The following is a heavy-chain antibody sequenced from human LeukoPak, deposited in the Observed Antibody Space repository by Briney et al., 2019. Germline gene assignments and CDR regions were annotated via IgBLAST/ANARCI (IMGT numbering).Heavy chain of an antibody. CDR1: GFTFTSYA. J-gene: IGHJ6*02. D-gene: IGHD2-15*01. Sequence: GGSLRLSCAASGFTFTSYAMNWVRQAPGKGLEWVSTISGSGSSTYYVDSVKGRFTISRDNSKNTLYLQMNSLRAEDTAVYYCARQGPGYCSGGSCYSGWALYYYYGMDVWGQGTTVTVSS. CDR2: ISGSGSST. V-gene: IGHV3-23*01. CDR3: ARQGPGYCSGGSCYSGWALYYYYGMDV.